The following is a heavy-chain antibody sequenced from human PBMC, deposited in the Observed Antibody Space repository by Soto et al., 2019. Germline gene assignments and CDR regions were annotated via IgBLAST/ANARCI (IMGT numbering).Heavy chain of an antibody. CDR1: GYTFTSYG. CDR2: ISAYSGNT. CDR3: ARAIRSTRDYYGMDV. J-gene: IGHJ6*02. Sequence: ASVKVSCKASGYTFTSYGISWVRQAPGQGLEWMGWISAYSGNTNYAQKLQGRVTMTTDTSTSTAYMELRSLRSDDAAVYYWARAIRSTRDYYGMDVWGQGTTVTVSS. V-gene: IGHV1-18*01. D-gene: IGHD4-17*01.